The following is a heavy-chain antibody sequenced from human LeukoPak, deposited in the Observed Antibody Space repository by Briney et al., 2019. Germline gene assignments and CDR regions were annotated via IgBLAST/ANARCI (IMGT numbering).Heavy chain of an antibody. J-gene: IGHJ4*02. CDR2: IIPIFGTA. Sequence: ATVKVSCKASGGTFSSYATSWVRQAPGQGLEWMGGIIPIFGTANYAQKFQGRVTITTDESTSTAYMELSSLRSEDTAVYYCARGVSYSNPYYFDYWGQGTLVTVSS. D-gene: IGHD6-13*01. V-gene: IGHV1-69*05. CDR1: GGTFSSYA. CDR3: ARGVSYSNPYYFDY.